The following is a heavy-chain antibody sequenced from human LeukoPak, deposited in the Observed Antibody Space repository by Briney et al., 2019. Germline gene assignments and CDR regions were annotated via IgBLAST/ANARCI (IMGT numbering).Heavy chain of an antibody. CDR1: GYSISSGYY. CDR2: IYHSGST. CDR3: ARDGVDYYDSSGYYMGGFDY. Sequence: SETLSLTCTVSGYSISSGYYWGWIRQPPGEGLEWIGSIYHSGSTYYNPSLKSRVTISVDTSKNQFSLKLSSVTAADAAVYYCARDGVDYYDSSGYYMGGFDYWGQGTLVTVSS. J-gene: IGHJ4*02. D-gene: IGHD3-22*01. V-gene: IGHV4-38-2*02.